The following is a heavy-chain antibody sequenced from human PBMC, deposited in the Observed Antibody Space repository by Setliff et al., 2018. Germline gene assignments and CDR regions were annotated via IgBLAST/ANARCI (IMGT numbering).Heavy chain of an antibody. J-gene: IGHJ4*02. CDR3: ASNPFNSGPPYYFDY. Sequence: PSETLSLTCSVSGASINRDYWNWIRQPPGKGLEWIGYIHYSGSTNYNPSLKSRVTMSVDTSKNQFSLKLSSVTAADTAVYYCASNPFNSGPPYYFDYWGQGTLVTVSS. CDR2: IHYSGST. V-gene: IGHV4-59*01. D-gene: IGHD6-19*01. CDR1: GASINRDY.